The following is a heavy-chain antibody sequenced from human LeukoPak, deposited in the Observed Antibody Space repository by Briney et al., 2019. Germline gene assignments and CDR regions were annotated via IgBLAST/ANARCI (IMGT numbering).Heavy chain of an antibody. V-gene: IGHV3-23*01. D-gene: IGHD3-22*01. J-gene: IGHJ4*02. CDR1: GFTFSSYA. CDR2: ISGSGGST. CDR3: AGSDSSGYYFYFDY. Sequence: SGGSLRLSCAASGFTFSSYAMSWVRQAPGKGLEWVSAISGSGGSTYYADSVKGRFTISRDNSKNTLYLQMNSLRAEDTAVYYCAGSDSSGYYFYFDYWGQGTLVTVSS.